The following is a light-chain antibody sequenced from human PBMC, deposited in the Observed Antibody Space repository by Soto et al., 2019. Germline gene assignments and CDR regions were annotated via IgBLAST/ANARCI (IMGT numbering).Light chain of an antibody. CDR3: HQYENLPLT. CDR1: QGVKKY. CDR2: DAS. V-gene: IGKV1-33*01. J-gene: IGKJ4*01. Sequence: DIPMTQSPSALSASVGDRVTITCQASQGVKKYVNWYQQKPGKAPKLLVYDASTLEVGVPARFSGSVSGSHFTFHSASLHPEDFATYFGHQYENLPLTFGGASKV.